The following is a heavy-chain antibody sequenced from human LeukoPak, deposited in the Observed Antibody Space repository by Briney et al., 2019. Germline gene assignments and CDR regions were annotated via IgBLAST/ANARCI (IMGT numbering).Heavy chain of an antibody. Sequence: GGSLRLSCAASGFTVSSNYMSWVRQAPGKGLKWVSVIYSGGSTYYADSVKGRFTISRDNSKNTLYLQMNSLRAEDTAVYYCARFWELLYYFNYWGQGTLVTVSS. D-gene: IGHD1-26*01. J-gene: IGHJ4*02. CDR3: ARFWELLYYFNY. V-gene: IGHV3-66*02. CDR1: GFTVSSNY. CDR2: IYSGGST.